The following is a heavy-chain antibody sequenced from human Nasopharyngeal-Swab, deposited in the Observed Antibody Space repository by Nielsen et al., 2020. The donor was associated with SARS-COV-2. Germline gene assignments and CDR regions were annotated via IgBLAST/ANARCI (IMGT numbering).Heavy chain of an antibody. V-gene: IGHV3-23*01. J-gene: IGHJ6*03. CDR1: GLPFNNYA. Sequence: GGSLRLSCAVSGLPFNNYAVTWVRQAPGKGLEWVSIISSSGTDTYYADYVKGRFTISRDNSKNTLYLQMNSLRAEDSAIYYCAKSRGDTTMAHYCYYLDVWGKGTTVTVSS. CDR2: ISSSGTDT. CDR3: AKSRGDTTMAHYCYYLDV. D-gene: IGHD5-24*01.